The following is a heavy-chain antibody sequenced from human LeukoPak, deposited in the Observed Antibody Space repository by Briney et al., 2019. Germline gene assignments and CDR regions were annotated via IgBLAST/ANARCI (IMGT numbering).Heavy chain of an antibody. CDR3: ARAPASSADYYYYMAV. Sequence: GRSLRLSCAASGFTFSSCAMHWVRQAPGKGLEWVGLIWYDGTNKYYADSVTGRFTISRDNSKNTLYLDMNSLRPEDTAVYYCARAPASSADYYYYMAVWGKGTTVTVSS. V-gene: IGHV3-33*01. D-gene: IGHD2-2*01. CDR2: IWYDGTNK. J-gene: IGHJ6*03. CDR1: GFTFSSCA.